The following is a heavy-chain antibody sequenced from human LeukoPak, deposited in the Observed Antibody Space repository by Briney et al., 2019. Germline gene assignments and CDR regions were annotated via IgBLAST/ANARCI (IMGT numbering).Heavy chain of an antibody. CDR1: GFTFSSYW. D-gene: IGHD3-22*01. J-gene: IGHJ4*02. V-gene: IGHV3-53*01. CDR3: ARAHYYDSSGYGD. Sequence: GGSLRLSCAASGFTFSSYWMSWVRQAPGKGLEWVSVIYSGGSTYYADSVKGRFTISRDNSKNTLYLQMNSLRAEDTAVYYCARAHYYDSSGYGDWGQGTLVTVSS. CDR2: IYSGGST.